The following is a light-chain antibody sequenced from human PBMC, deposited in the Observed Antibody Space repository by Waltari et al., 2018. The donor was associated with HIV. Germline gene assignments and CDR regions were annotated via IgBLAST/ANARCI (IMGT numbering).Light chain of an antibody. V-gene: IGLV2-14*01. CDR2: EVS. Sequence: QSALTQPSSVSGSPGQSITISCTGTSSDVGGYNYVSWYQHHPGKAPKLLIYEVSNRPSGVSNRFSASKSGNTASLIISGLQAEDEADYYCSSYTSSSTLAVFGGGTKLTVL. CDR1: SSDVGGYNY. J-gene: IGLJ2*01. CDR3: SSYTSSSTLAV.